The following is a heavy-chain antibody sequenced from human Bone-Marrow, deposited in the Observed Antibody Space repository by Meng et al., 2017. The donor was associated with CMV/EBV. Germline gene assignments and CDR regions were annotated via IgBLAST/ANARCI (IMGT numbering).Heavy chain of an antibody. Sequence: GESLKISCAASGFTFSSYWMHWVRQAPGKGLVWVSRINSDGSSTSYADSVKGRFTISRDNAKNTLYLQMNSLRAEDTAVYYCVGLPKSGHWHFDLWGRGTLVTVSS. CDR2: INSDGSST. V-gene: IGHV3-74*01. D-gene: IGHD1-26*01. J-gene: IGHJ2*01. CDR1: GFTFSSYW. CDR3: VGLPKSGHWHFDL.